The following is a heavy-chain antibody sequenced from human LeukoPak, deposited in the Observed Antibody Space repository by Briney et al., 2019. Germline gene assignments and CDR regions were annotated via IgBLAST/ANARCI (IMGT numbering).Heavy chain of an antibody. D-gene: IGHD2-2*01. Sequence: PGGSLRLSCAASGFTFSTYTMHWVCQAPGNGLEWVAVISYDGSNTYYADSVRGRFTISRDNSKNTLYLQMNSLRPEDTAVYYCARNMGGCTSTSCYSDFDIWGQGKLVTVSP. CDR3: ARNMGGCTSTSCYSDFDI. V-gene: IGHV3-30-3*01. CDR1: GFTFSTYT. CDR2: ISYDGSNT. J-gene: IGHJ4*02.